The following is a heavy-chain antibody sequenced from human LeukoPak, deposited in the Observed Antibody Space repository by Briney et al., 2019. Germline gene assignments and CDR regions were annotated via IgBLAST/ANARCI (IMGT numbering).Heavy chain of an antibody. J-gene: IGHJ4*02. V-gene: IGHV1-24*01. CDR3: ATEVITFGGVIAYFDY. Sequence: ASVKVSCKVSRYTLTELSMHWVRQAPGKGLEWMGGFDPEDGETIYAQKFQGRVTMTEDTSTDTAYMELSSLRSEDTAVYYCATEVITFGGVIAYFDYWGQGTLVTVSS. CDR2: FDPEDGET. CDR1: RYTLTELS. D-gene: IGHD3-16*02.